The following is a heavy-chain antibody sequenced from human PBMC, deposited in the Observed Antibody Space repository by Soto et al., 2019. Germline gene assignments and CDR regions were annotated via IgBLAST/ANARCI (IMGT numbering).Heavy chain of an antibody. D-gene: IGHD3-16*01. J-gene: IGHJ6*02. Sequence: QVQLVQSGAEVKKPGASVKVSCKASGYTFSSYGISWVRQAPGQGLEWMGWISGYNGNTNYAQKLQGRVTMTIDTSTSTGYMGLRSLRSDETAVYYCAIDRGGDGMDVWGQGTTVTVSS. V-gene: IGHV1-18*01. CDR1: GYTFSSYG. CDR2: ISGYNGNT. CDR3: AIDRGGDGMDV.